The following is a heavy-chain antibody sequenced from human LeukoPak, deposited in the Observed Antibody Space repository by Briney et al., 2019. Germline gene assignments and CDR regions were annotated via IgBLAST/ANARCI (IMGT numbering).Heavy chain of an antibody. CDR1: GFTFSSYG. J-gene: IGHJ4*02. V-gene: IGHV3-23*01. CDR2: ISGNGGST. Sequence: GGSLRLSCAASGFTFSSYGMSWVRQAPGRGLEWVSAISGNGGSTFYADSVRSRFTISRDNSKNTLDLQINNLRAEDTAIYYCAKDGGTSRVFDYWGQGALVTVSS. D-gene: IGHD2-2*01. CDR3: AKDGGTSRVFDY.